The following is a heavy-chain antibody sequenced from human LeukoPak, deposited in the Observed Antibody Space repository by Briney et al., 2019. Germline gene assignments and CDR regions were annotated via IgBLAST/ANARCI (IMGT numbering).Heavy chain of an antibody. J-gene: IGHJ3*02. CDR1: GFMFSSYA. V-gene: IGHV3-48*03. CDR3: ARGGGMGAFDI. D-gene: IGHD1-26*01. CDR2: ISSSGSTI. Sequence: GGSLRLSCVTSGFMFSSYAMSWVRQAPGKGLEWVSYISSSGSTIYYADSVKGRFTISKDNAKNSLYLQMNSLRAEDTAVYYCARGGGMGAFDIWGQGTMVTVSS.